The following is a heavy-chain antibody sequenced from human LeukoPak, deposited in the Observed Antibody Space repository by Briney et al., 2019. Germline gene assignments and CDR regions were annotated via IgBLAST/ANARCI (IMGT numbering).Heavy chain of an antibody. CDR3: AREVIALDY. CDR1: GFTFSSYA. CDR2: ISYDGSNK. Sequence: GGSLRLSCAASGFTFSSYAMHWVRQAPGKGLEWVAVISYDGSNKYYADSVKGRFTISRDNSKNTLYLQMNSLRAEDTAVYYCAREVIALDYWGQGTLVTVSS. V-gene: IGHV3-30-3*01. J-gene: IGHJ4*02. D-gene: IGHD3-16*02.